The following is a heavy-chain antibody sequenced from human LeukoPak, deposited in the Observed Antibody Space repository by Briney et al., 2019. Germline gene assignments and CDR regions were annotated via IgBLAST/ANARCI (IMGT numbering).Heavy chain of an antibody. CDR2: ISSSSSTI. V-gene: IGHV3-48*01. CDR1: GFTFSSYS. D-gene: IGHD3-16*01. Sequence: GGSLRLSCAASGFTFSSYSMNWVPQAPGKGLEWVSYISSSSSTIYYADSVKGRFTIFRDNAKNSLYLQMNSLRAEDTAVYYCARDGDFDYWGQGTLVTVSS. CDR3: ARDGDFDY. J-gene: IGHJ4*02.